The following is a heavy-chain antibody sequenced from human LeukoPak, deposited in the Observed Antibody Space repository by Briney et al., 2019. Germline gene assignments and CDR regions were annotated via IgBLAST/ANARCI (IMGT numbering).Heavy chain of an antibody. CDR1: GYTFTSYY. CDR3: ARCEPHYYDSTKFDP. J-gene: IGHJ5*02. Sequence: ASVKVSCKASGYTFTSYYMHWVRQAPGQGLEWMGIINPSGGSTSYAQKFQGRVTMTTDTSTSTAYMELRSLRSDDTAVYYCARCEPHYYDSTKFDPWGQGTLVTVSS. D-gene: IGHD3-22*01. CDR2: INPSGGST. V-gene: IGHV1-46*01.